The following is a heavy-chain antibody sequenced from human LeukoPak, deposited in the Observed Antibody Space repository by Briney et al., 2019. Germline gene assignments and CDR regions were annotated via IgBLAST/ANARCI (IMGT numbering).Heavy chain of an antibody. CDR2: ISKSGDHT. V-gene: IGHV3-23*01. CDR3: ATSWGPDTSAFRWGRDGMDV. Sequence: GGSLRLSCAASGFTFSSYWMHRVRQAPGKGLEWVSAISKSGDHTYYAASAKGRFTIYRDNSKNTQYLQMNSLRAEDTAVYYCATSWGPDTSAFRWGRDGMDVWGQGTTVIVS. CDR1: GFTFSSYW. J-gene: IGHJ6*02. D-gene: IGHD3-16*01.